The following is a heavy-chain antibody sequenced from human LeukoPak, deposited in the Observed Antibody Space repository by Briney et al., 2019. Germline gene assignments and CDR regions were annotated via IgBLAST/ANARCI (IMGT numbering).Heavy chain of an antibody. CDR2: IIPIFGTA. J-gene: IGHJ6*02. CDR1: GGTFSSYA. CDR3: ARAGYCSGGSCYGGSYYYYGMDV. Sequence: ASVKVSCKASGGTFSSYAISWVRQAPGQGLEWMGGIIPIFGTANYAQKFQGRVTITADESTSTAYMELSSLRSEDTAVYYCARAGYCSGGSCYGGSYYYYGMDVWGQGTTVTVSS. D-gene: IGHD2-15*01. V-gene: IGHV1-69*13.